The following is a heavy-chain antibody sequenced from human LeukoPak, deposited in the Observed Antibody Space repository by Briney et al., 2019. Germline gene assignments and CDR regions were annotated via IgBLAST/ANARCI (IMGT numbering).Heavy chain of an antibody. CDR2: IWFDGSEK. CDR1: GLTFSSFG. CDR3: ARTFDSSGYDYGHYFDY. V-gene: IGHV3-33*01. Sequence: GGSLRLSCVASGLTFSSFGMHWVRQTPGKGLEWVSFIWFDGSEKYYADSVKGRFTISRDNSKNTLTLQMNSLRVEDTAVYHCARTFDSSGYDYGHYFDYWGQGALVTVSS. J-gene: IGHJ4*02. D-gene: IGHD3-22*01.